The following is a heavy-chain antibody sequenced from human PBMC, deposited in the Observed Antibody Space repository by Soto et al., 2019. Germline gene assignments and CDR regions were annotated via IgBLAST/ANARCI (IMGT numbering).Heavy chain of an antibody. V-gene: IGHV5-51*01. Sequence: GESLKISCKGSGYTFTNYWIGWVRQMPGKGPEWMGIIYPGDSDTKYNPSFQGQVTISADKSITTTNLQWSSLKASDTAIYYCAASIFYYGMDVWGQGTTVTVSS. CDR2: IYPGDSDT. J-gene: IGHJ6*02. CDR3: AASIFYYGMDV. CDR1: GYTFTNYW.